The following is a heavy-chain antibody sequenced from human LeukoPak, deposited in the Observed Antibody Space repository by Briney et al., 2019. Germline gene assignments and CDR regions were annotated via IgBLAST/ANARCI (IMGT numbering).Heavy chain of an antibody. CDR3: ASAHIAAVAFDI. D-gene: IGHD6-13*01. Sequence: ASEKVSCKASGYTFTGYYMHWVRQAPGQGLEWMGWINPNSGGTNYAQKFQGRVTMTRDTSISTAYMELSRLRSDDTAVYYCASAHIAAVAFDIWGQGTMVTVSS. CDR1: GYTFTGYY. CDR2: INPNSGGT. J-gene: IGHJ3*02. V-gene: IGHV1-2*02.